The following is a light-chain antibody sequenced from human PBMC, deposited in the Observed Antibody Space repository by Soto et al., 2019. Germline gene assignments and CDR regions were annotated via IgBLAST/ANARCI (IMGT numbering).Light chain of an antibody. CDR2: AAS. CDR1: QSISSY. Sequence: DIQMTQSPSSLSASVGDRVTITCRASQSISSYLNWYQQKPGKAHNLLIYAASSLQSGVPSRFSGSGSGTDFTLTISSLQPEDFATYYCQQSYSTPRTFGQGTKVELK. CDR3: QQSYSTPRT. V-gene: IGKV1-39*01. J-gene: IGKJ1*01.